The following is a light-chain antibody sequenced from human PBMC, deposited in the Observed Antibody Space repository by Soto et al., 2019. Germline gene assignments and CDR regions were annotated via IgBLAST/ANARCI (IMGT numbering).Light chain of an antibody. Sequence: NFMLTQPHSVSESPGKTVTISCTGSSGSIASNYVQWYQQRPGSAPTTVIYEDNKRPSGVPDRFSGSIDRSSNSASLIISGLKTEDEADYYCQSYDSSNVVFGGGTKLTVL. V-gene: IGLV6-57*02. J-gene: IGLJ2*01. CDR3: QSYDSSNVV. CDR2: EDN. CDR1: SGSIASNY.